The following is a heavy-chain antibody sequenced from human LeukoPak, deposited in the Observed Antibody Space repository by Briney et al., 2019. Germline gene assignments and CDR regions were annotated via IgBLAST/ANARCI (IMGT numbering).Heavy chain of an antibody. CDR2: INSSGSTI. D-gene: IGHD2-2*02. V-gene: IGHV3-11*01. CDR1: GFTFSDYY. Sequence: GGSLRLSCAASGFTFSDYYMSWIRQAPGKGLEWVSYINSSGSTIYYADSVKGRFTISRDNAKNSLYLQMNSLRAEDTAVYYCARDIRYCSSTSCYTGYFDYWGQGTLVTVSS. J-gene: IGHJ4*02. CDR3: ARDIRYCSSTSCYTGYFDY.